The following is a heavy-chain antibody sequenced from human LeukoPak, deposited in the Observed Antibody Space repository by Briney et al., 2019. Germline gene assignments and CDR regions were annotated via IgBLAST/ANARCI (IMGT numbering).Heavy chain of an antibody. CDR1: GFSFSSYS. Sequence: GGSLRLSCAVSGFSFSSYSMHWVRQAPGKGLEWVAVIWYDGSNKYYADSVKGRFTISRDNSKNTLYLQMNSLRAEDTAVYYCARGTARRYLDYWGQGTLVTVSS. V-gene: IGHV3-33*08. CDR3: ARGTARRYLDY. D-gene: IGHD6-6*01. CDR2: IWYDGSNK. J-gene: IGHJ4*03.